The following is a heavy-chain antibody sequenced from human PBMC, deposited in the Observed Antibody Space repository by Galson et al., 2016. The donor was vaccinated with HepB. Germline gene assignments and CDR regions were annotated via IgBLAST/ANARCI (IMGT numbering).Heavy chain of an antibody. D-gene: IGHD3-16*01. J-gene: IGHJ4*02. Sequence: SLRLSCAASGFTFSSYSMHWVRQAPGKGLEWVSSISYSSSYMPYADAVKGRFTISRDNAKNSLYLQMNSLGAEDTAVYFCARDRGGGAPKLVIFDYLGQGTLVTVSS. CDR3: ARDRGGGAPKLVIFDY. V-gene: IGHV3-21*01. CDR2: ISYSSSYM. CDR1: GFTFSSYS.